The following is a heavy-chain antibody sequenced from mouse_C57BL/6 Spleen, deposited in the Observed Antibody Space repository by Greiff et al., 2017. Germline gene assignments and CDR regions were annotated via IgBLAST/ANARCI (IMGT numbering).Heavy chain of an antibody. CDR3: ARDGGGTRFAY. D-gene: IGHD3-3*01. Sequence: DVMLVESGGGLVKPGGSLKLSCAASGFTFSSYAMSWVRQTPEKRLEWVATISDGGSYTYYPDNVKGRFTISRDNAKNNLYLQMSHLKSEDTAMYYCARDGGGTRFAYWGQGTLVTVSA. CDR1: GFTFSSYA. V-gene: IGHV5-4*01. CDR2: ISDGGSYT. J-gene: IGHJ3*01.